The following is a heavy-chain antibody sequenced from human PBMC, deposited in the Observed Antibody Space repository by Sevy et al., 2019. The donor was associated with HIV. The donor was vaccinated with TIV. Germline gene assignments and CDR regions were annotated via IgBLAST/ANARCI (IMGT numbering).Heavy chain of an antibody. CDR3: AKDLAGGYYYGMDV. D-gene: IGHD3-10*01. J-gene: IGHJ6*02. CDR1: GFTFSTYW. Sequence: GGSLRLSCAASGFTFSTYWMSWVRQAPGKGLEWVSAISGSGGSTYYADSVKGRFTISRDNSKNTLYLQMNSLRAEDTAVYYCAKDLAGGYYYGMDVWGQGTTVTVSS. CDR2: ISGSGGST. V-gene: IGHV3-23*01.